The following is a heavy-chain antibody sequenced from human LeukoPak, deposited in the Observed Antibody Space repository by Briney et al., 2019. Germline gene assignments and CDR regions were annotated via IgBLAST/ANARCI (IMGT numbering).Heavy chain of an antibody. Sequence: SETLSLTCTVSGGSISSGGYYWSWIRQPPGKGLEWIGYIYHSGSTYYNPSLKSRVTISVDRSKNQFSLKLSSVTAADTAVYYCARDKGSATHDYWGQGTLVTVSS. CDR2: IYHSGST. CDR3: ARDKGSATHDY. V-gene: IGHV4-30-2*01. J-gene: IGHJ4*02. CDR1: GGSISSGGYY.